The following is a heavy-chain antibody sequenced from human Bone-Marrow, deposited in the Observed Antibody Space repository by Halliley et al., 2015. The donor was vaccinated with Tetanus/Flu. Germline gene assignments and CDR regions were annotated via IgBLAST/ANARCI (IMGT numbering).Heavy chain of an antibody. J-gene: IGHJ4*02. Sequence: SLRLSCAASGFIFSSYYMHWVRQAPGKGLEWVALIWYDGRSEDYADSVRGRFTISRDNSQNTLYLQMKTLRVDDTAVYYCARGFSSSWWGKKGFDYWGQGTLVTVSS. CDR2: IWYDGRSE. CDR1: GFIFSSYY. V-gene: IGHV3-33*01. D-gene: IGHD6-13*01. CDR3: ARGFSSSWWGKKGFDY.